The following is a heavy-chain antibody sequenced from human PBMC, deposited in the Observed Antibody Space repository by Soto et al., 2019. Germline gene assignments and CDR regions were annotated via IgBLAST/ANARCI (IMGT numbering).Heavy chain of an antibody. CDR2: IIPIFGTA. CDR1: GGTFSSYA. J-gene: IGHJ6*02. CDR3: ARGFRSSTSLGMDV. Sequence: RASVKVSCKASGGTFSSYAISWVRQAPGQGLEWMGGIIPIFGTANYAQKFQGRVTITADESTSTAYMELSSLRSEDTAVYYCARGFRSSTSLGMDVWGQGTTVTVS. D-gene: IGHD2-2*01. V-gene: IGHV1-69*13.